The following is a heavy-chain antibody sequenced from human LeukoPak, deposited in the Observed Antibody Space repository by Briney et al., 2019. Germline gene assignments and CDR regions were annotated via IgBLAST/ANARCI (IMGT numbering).Heavy chain of an antibody. Sequence: GRSLRLSCAASGFTFSSYAMHWVRQAPGKGLEWVAVISYDGSNKYYADSVKGRFIISRDNSKNTLYLQMNSLRAEDTAVYYCARVINWGQGTLVTVSS. J-gene: IGHJ4*02. CDR1: GFTFSSYA. D-gene: IGHD3-10*01. CDR3: ARVIN. V-gene: IGHV3-30*04. CDR2: ISYDGSNK.